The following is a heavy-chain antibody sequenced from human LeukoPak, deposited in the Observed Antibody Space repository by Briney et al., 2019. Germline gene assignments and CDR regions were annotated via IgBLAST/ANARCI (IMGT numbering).Heavy chain of an antibody. V-gene: IGHV3-53*01. D-gene: IGHD6-19*01. CDR3: ARVSSVLASIAVAGTRFRDFDY. Sequence: ETLSLTCAVSGGSISSSSYYMSWIRQAPGKGLEWVSVIYSGGSTYYADSVKGRFTISRDNSKNTLYLQMNSLRAEDTAVYYCARVSSVLASIAVAGTRFRDFDYWGQGTLVTVSS. CDR1: GGSISSSSYY. J-gene: IGHJ4*02. CDR2: IYSGGST.